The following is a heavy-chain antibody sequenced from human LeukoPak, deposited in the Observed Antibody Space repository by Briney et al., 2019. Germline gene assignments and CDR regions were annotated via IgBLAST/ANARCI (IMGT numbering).Heavy chain of an antibody. D-gene: IGHD3-10*01. J-gene: IGHJ4*02. CDR2: IYTRGNA. V-gene: IGHV4-4*07. Sequence: PSETLSLTCSVSGGSISSFSWNWIRPPAGKGLEWIGRISTRGSDGRIYTRGNANYNPSLKSRVIISLDKSNNQFSLSLTSVTAADTAMYYCARDLTGLGYYFDHWGQGALVAVSS. CDR3: ARDLTGLGYYFDH. CDR1: GGSISSFS.